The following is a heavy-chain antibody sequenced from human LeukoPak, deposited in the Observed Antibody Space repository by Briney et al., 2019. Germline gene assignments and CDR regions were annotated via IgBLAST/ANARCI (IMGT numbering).Heavy chain of an antibody. CDR3: AKDLLGYCSSTSCYGYFQH. V-gene: IGHV3-23*01. J-gene: IGHJ1*01. CDR1: GFTFSSYA. Sequence: PGGSLRLSCAASGFTFSSYAMSWVRQAPGKGLEWVSAISGSGGSTYYADSVKGRFTISRDNSKNTLYLQMNSLRAEDTAVYYCAKDLLGYCSSTSCYGYFQHWGQGTLVTVSS. CDR2: ISGSGGST. D-gene: IGHD2-2*01.